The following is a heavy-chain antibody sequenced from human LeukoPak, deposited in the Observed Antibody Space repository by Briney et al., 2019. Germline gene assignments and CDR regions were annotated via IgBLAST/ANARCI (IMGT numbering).Heavy chain of an antibody. CDR2: ISSSGSTI. V-gene: IGHV3-48*03. D-gene: IGHD3-10*01. Sequence: GGSLRLSCAASGFTFSSYEMNWVRQAPGKGLEWVSYISSSGSTIYYADSVKGRFTISRDNAKNSLYLQMNSLRAEDTAVYYCARVVPPTDYGSGSYFWDPYYFDYWGQGTLVTVSS. CDR3: ARVVPPTDYGSGSYFWDPYYFDY. J-gene: IGHJ4*02. CDR1: GFTFSSYE.